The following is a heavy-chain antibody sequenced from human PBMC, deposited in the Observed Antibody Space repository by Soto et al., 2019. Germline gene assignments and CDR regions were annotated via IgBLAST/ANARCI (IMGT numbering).Heavy chain of an antibody. V-gene: IGHV4-59*08. J-gene: IGHJ4*02. Sequence: SETLSLTCTVSGGSISSYYWSWIRQPPGKGLEWIGYIYYSGSTNYNPSLKSRVTISVDTSKNQFSLKLSSVTAADTAVYYCARHRADTIFGVVIEARFDDWGQGTLVTVSS. CDR1: GGSISSYY. CDR3: ARHRADTIFGVVIEARFDD. CDR2: IYYSGST. D-gene: IGHD3-3*01.